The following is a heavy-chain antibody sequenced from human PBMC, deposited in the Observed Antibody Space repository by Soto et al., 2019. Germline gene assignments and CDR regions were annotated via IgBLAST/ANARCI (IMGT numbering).Heavy chain of an antibody. J-gene: IGHJ4*02. D-gene: IGHD2-2*01. V-gene: IGHV3-7*01. Sequence: EVQLVESGGGLVQPGGYLRLSCVVSGLTFSSYWMRWVRQAPGKGLEWVANINQDGSESYYVDSVKGRFTISRDNAKNSLYLQMTSLRAEDTAVYYCARPARECSSPGCANWGQGTLVTVSS. CDR1: GLTFSSYW. CDR3: ARPARECSSPGCAN. CDR2: INQDGSES.